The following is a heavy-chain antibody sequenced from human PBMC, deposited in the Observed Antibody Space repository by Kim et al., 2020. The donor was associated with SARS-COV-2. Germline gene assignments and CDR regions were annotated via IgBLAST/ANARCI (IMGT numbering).Heavy chain of an antibody. CDR1: GASIRIGGHY. V-gene: IGHV4-31*03. Sequence: SETLSLTCTVSGASIRIGGHYWSWIRQHPGKGLEWIGNIDHSGSTYFNPSLKSRVTISVDTAKDELSLRLTSLTAADTARYYCAREGYSGYGWSWGQGTLVTVSS. CDR2: IDHSGST. CDR3: AREGYSGYGWS. D-gene: IGHD5-12*01. J-gene: IGHJ4*02.